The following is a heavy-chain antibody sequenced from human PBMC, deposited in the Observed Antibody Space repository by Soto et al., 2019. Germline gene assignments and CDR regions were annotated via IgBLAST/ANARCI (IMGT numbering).Heavy chain of an antibody. V-gene: IGHV1-69*01. D-gene: IGHD6-25*01. J-gene: IGHJ4*02. CDR3: ARDRLGYCGNSDDY. CDR1: GGTFSSYA. CDR2: IIPIFGTA. Sequence: QVHLVQSGAEVKKPGSSVKVSCKASGGTFSSYAISWVRQAPGQGLEWMGGIIPIFGTANYAQKFQGRVTITADESTSTAYMERSSLRSEDTAVYYCARDRLGYCGNSDDYWGQGTLVTVAS.